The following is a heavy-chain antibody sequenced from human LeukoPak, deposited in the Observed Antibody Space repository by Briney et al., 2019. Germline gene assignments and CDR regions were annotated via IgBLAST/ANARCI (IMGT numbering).Heavy chain of an antibody. Sequence: SETLSLTCAVYGGSFSGYYWSWIRQPPGKGLEWIGEINHSGSTNYNPSLKSRVTISVDTSKNQFSLKLSSVTAADTAVYYCARIRYYDFWSGYSDVWGQGTTVTVPS. CDR2: INHSGST. CDR3: ARIRYYDFWSGYSDV. D-gene: IGHD3-3*01. V-gene: IGHV4-34*01. J-gene: IGHJ6*02. CDR1: GGSFSGYY.